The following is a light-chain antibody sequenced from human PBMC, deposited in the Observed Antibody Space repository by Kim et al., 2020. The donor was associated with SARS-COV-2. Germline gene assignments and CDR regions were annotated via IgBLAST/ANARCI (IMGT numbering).Light chain of an antibody. J-gene: IGKJ4*01. V-gene: IGKV3-15*01. CDR2: DAS. CDR1: QSVIMN. Sequence: EIVMTQTPATFSLSPGERATLSCRASQSVIMNLAWYQQKPGQPPRPLIYDASTSATGVPARFSGSGSGTAFTLTISSLQSDDDAVYYCQQCNSSSLTFGGGTKVDIK. CDR3: QQCNSSSLT.